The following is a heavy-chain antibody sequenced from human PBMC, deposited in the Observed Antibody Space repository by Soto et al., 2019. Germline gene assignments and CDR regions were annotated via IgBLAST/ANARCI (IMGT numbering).Heavy chain of an antibody. V-gene: IGHV4-31*03. D-gene: IGHD3-9*01. CDR3: ARVLRYFDWFDY. CDR2: IYYSGST. Sequence: SETLSLTCTVSGGSISSGGYYWSWIRQHPGKGLEWIGYIYYSGSTYYNPSLKSRVTISVDTSKNQFSLKLSSVTAADTAVYYCARVLRYFDWFDYWGQGTLVTVSS. J-gene: IGHJ4*02. CDR1: GGSISSGGYY.